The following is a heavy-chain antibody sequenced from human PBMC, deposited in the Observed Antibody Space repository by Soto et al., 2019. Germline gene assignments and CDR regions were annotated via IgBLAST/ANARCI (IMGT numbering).Heavy chain of an antibody. CDR3: ARGIAAHSGYGIGYNWFDP. CDR1: GGSISSGGYS. Sequence: SETLSLTCAVSGGSISSGGYSWSWIRQPPGKGLEWIGYIYHSGSTYYNLSLKSRVTISVDRSKNQFSLKLSSVTAADTAVYYCARGIAAHSGYGIGYNWFDPWGQGTLVTVSS. CDR2: IYHSGST. V-gene: IGHV4-30-2*01. J-gene: IGHJ5*02. D-gene: IGHD5-12*01.